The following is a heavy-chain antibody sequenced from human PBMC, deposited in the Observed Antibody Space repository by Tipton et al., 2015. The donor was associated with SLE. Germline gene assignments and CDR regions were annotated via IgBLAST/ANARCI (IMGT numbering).Heavy chain of an antibody. CDR3: ASRRLTVGNYFDY. CDR1: GGSFSGYY. Sequence: TLSLTCAVYGGSFSGYYWSWIRQPPGQGLEWIGEINHSGSPNYNPSLKSRVTISVDTSKNQFSLTLSSVTAADTAVYYCASRRLTVGNYFDYWGQGTLVTVPS. D-gene: IGHD2-15*01. J-gene: IGHJ4*02. CDR2: INHSGSP. V-gene: IGHV4-34*01.